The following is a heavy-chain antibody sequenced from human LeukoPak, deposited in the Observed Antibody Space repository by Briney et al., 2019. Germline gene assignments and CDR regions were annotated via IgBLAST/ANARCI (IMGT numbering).Heavy chain of an antibody. CDR2: FDPEDGET. D-gene: IGHD3-3*01. J-gene: IGHJ4*02. V-gene: IGHV1-24*01. CDR1: GYTFTSYY. Sequence: GASVKVSCKASGYTFTSYYMHWVRQAPGKGLEWMGGFDPEDGETIYAQKFQGRVTMTEDTSTDTAYMELSSLRSEDTAVYYCAVGATGFDYWGQGTLVTVSS. CDR3: AVGATGFDY.